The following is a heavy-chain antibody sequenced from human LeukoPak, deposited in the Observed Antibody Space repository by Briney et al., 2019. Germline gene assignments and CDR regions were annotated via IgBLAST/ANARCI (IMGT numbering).Heavy chain of an antibody. J-gene: IGHJ4*02. CDR2: ISYDGGNK. CDR3: ARGAYSYGLEYYFDY. V-gene: IGHV3-30-3*01. Sequence: GGSLRLSCAASGFTFSSYAMHWVRQAPGKGLEWVAVISYDGGNKYYADSVKGRFTISRDNSKNTLYLQMNSLRAEDTAVYYCARGAYSYGLEYYFDYWGQGTLVTVSS. CDR1: GFTFSSYA. D-gene: IGHD5-18*01.